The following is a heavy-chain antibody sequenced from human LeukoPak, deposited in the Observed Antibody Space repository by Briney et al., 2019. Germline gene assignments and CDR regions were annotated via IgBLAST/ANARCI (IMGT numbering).Heavy chain of an antibody. V-gene: IGHV4-59*01. D-gene: IGHD1-26*01. CDR3: ARAVGATGGKPFDY. Sequence: SETLSLTCTVSGGSISSYYWSWIRQPPGKRLEWIGYIYYSGSTNYNPSLKSRVTISVDTSKNQFSLKLSSVTAADTAVYYCARAVGATGGKPFDYWGQGTLVTVSS. J-gene: IGHJ4*02. CDR2: IYYSGST. CDR1: GGSISSYY.